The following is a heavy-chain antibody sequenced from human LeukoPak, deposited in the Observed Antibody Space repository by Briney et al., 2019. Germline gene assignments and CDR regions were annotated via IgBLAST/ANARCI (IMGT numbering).Heavy chain of an antibody. J-gene: IGHJ4*02. V-gene: IGHV3-21*01. Sequence: GGSLRLSCAASGFTFSSYSMSWVRQAPGKGLEWVSSISSSSSYIYYADSVKGRFTISRDNAKNSLYLQMNSLRAEDTAVYYCARDLRGWFGDLAIDYWGQGTLVTVSS. D-gene: IGHD3-10*01. CDR2: ISSSSSYI. CDR3: ARDLRGWFGDLAIDY. CDR1: GFTFSSYS.